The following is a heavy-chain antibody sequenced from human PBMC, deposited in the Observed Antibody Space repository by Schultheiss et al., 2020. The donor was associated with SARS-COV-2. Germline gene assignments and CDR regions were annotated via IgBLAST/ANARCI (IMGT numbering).Heavy chain of an antibody. Sequence: SQTLSLTCPVSGGSISSYYWSWIRQPPGKGLEWIGEINHSGSTNYNPSLKSRVTISVDTSKNQFSLKLSSVTAADTAVYYCARSRYYDSSGYLVRRYNWFYPWGQGGLVTVAS. CDR2: INHSGST. D-gene: IGHD3-22*01. CDR3: ARSRYYDSSGYLVRRYNWFYP. J-gene: IGHJ5*02. V-gene: IGHV4-34*01. CDR1: GGSISSYY.